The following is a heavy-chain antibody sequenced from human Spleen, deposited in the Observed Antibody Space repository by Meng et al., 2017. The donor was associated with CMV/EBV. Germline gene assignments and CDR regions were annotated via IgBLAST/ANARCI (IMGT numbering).Heavy chain of an antibody. D-gene: IGHD7-27*01. V-gene: IGHV1-18*04. CDR2: ISPSIGST. CDR3: ARGTGIFDY. J-gene: IGHJ4*02. Sequence: VSCRASGYTFTSHGITWVRQAPGQGLEWMGWISPSIGSTNYAQRLEGRVTMTTDRSTTTAYLELKSLRYDDTAVYFCARGTGIFDYWGQGTLVTVSS. CDR1: GYTFTSHG.